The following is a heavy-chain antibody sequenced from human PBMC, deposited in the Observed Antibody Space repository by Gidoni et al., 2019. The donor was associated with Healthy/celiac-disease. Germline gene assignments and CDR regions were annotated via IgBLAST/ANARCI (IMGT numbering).Heavy chain of an antibody. CDR1: GGSIRSSSYY. Sequence: QLQLQESGPGLVKPSETLSPTCTVSGGSIRSSSYYWGWIRQPPGKGLEWIGSIYYSGSTYYNPSLKSRVTISVDTSKNQFSLKLSSVTAADTAVYYCASDDFWSGSQYWYFDLWGRGTLVTVSS. J-gene: IGHJ2*01. CDR2: IYYSGST. CDR3: ASDDFWSGSQYWYFDL. V-gene: IGHV4-39*07. D-gene: IGHD3-3*01.